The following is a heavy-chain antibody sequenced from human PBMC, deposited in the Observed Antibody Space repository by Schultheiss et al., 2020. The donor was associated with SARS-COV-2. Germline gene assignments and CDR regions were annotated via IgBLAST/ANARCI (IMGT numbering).Heavy chain of an antibody. CDR2: ISYDGSNK. CDR1: GFTFSSYA. V-gene: IGHV3-30*07. J-gene: IGHJ4*02. D-gene: IGHD2-15*01. Sequence: GGSLRLSCAASGFTFSSYAMHWVRQAPGKGLEWVAVISYDGSNKYYADSVKGRFTISRDNSKNTLYLQMNSLRAEDTAVYYCARGALSRGRADYFDYWGQGTLVTVSS. CDR3: ARGALSRGRADYFDY.